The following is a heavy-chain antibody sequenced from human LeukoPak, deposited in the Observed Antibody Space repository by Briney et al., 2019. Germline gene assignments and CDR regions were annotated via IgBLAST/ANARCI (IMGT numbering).Heavy chain of an antibody. J-gene: IGHJ4*02. Sequence: PGGSLRLSCAASGFTFSSYSMNWVRQAPGKGLEWVPSISSSGSTIYYADSLKGRFTISRDNAKNSLYLQMNSLRAEDTAVYYCARGSYDSSGYYLYQRAYWGQGTLVTVSS. D-gene: IGHD3-22*01. CDR3: ARGSYDSSGYYLYQRAY. V-gene: IGHV3-21*01. CDR1: GFTFSSYS. CDR2: ISSSGSTI.